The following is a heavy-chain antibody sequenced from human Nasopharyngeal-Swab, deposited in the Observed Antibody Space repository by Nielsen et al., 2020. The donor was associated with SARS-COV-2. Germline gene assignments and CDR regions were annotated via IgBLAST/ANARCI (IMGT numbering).Heavy chain of an antibody. Sequence: GESLKISCAASGFTFGSYWMNWVRLAPVNRLEWVATVKQDGSAIYHVDSLKGRFTISRDNAKNSLYLQMNSLRAGDTAVYYCAREAYYNAVDYWGQGTLVTVSS. CDR1: GFTFGSYW. D-gene: IGHD3-10*01. J-gene: IGHJ4*02. CDR3: AREAYYNAVDY. V-gene: IGHV3-7*04. CDR2: VKQDGSAI.